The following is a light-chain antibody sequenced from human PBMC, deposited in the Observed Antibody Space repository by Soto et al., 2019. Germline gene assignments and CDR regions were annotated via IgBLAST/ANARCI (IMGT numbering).Light chain of an antibody. CDR1: SSNIGSNT. CDR2: KNN. CDR3: AAWEDSQNGVL. Sequence: QSVLTQPPSASGTPGQRVTISCSGSSSNIGSNTVNWYQQLPGTAPKFLIYKNNQRPSEVPDRFSGSKSCTSASLAISGLQSEDDADYYCAAWEDSQNGVLFGGGTKLTVL. J-gene: IGLJ2*01. V-gene: IGLV1-44*01.